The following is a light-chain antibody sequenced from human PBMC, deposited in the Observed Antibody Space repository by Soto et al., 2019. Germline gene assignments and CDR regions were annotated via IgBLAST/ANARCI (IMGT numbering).Light chain of an antibody. CDR1: SSNLGAGYD. Sequence: QSVLPQTPSVSGAPGQKIPMSCTGSSSNLGAGYDVHWYQQLPGAAPRLLIYADNNRPSGVPDRFSASNSGTSASLAITGLQGEDEAVYYCQSYDTSLSGVIFGAGTKVTVL. V-gene: IGLV1-40*01. J-gene: IGLJ2*01. CDR3: QSYDTSLSGVI. CDR2: ADN.